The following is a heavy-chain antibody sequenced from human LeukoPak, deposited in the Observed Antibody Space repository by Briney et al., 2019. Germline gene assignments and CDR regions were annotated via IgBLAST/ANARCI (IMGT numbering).Heavy chain of an antibody. Sequence: GGSLRLSCAASGFTFSSYGMHWVRQAPGKGLEWVAVIWYDGSNKYYADSVKGRFTISRDNSKNTLYLQMNSLRGEDTAVYYCARDKYSSSSGVDYWGQGTLVTVSS. CDR1: GFTFSSYG. D-gene: IGHD6-6*01. CDR3: ARDKYSSSSGVDY. CDR2: IWYDGSNK. J-gene: IGHJ4*02. V-gene: IGHV3-33*01.